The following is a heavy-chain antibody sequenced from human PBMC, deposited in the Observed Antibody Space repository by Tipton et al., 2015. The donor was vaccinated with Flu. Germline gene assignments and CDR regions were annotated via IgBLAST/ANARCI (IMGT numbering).Heavy chain of an antibody. CDR3: ARVYSGYDSPVYYYGMDV. CDR1: GFTFSSYE. J-gene: IGHJ6*02. Sequence: SLRLSCAASGFTFSSYEMNWVRQAPGKGLEWVSYISSSGSTIYYADSVKGRFTISRDNAKNSLYLQMNSLRAEDTAVYYCARVYSGYDSPVYYYGMDVWGQGTTVTVSS. CDR2: ISSSGSTI. D-gene: IGHD5-12*01. V-gene: IGHV3-48*03.